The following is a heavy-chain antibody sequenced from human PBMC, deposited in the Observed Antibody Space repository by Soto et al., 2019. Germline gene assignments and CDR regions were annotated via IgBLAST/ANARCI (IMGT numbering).Heavy chain of an antibody. V-gene: IGHV1-8*01. Sequence: QVQLVQSGAEVKKPGASVRVSCKASGYTFTSYDINWVRQATGQGLEWMGWMNPNSGNTGYAQKFQGRGTMTRNTSISSAYRELGSLRCEDTAVYYCAGEGSIRGDDYWGQGTLVTVSS. CDR3: AGEGSIRGDDY. CDR1: GYTFTSYD. CDR2: MNPNSGNT. D-gene: IGHD3-10*01. J-gene: IGHJ4*02.